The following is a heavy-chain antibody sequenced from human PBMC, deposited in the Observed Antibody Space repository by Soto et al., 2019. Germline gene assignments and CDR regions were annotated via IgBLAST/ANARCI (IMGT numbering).Heavy chain of an antibody. J-gene: IGHJ4*02. CDR1: GGSISNYY. D-gene: IGHD3-3*01. Sequence: SETLSLTCTVSGGSISNYYWSWIRQPPGKGLEWIGYIHYSGGTKYNPSLKSRVTISADTSKNQFSLKLSSVTAADAAVYYCARGHYDFWSGYFATIDYWGQGTLVTVSS. CDR2: IHYSGGT. V-gene: IGHV4-59*08. CDR3: ARGHYDFWSGYFATIDY.